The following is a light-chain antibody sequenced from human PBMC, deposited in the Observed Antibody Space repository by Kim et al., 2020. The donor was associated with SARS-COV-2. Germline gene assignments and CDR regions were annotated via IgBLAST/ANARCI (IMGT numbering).Light chain of an antibody. CDR3: QQRTTWLT. V-gene: IGKV3-11*01. Sequence: SLSPGERATLSCRASQSVGSYLAWYQQKPGQAPRLIMYDASSRAPGIPARFSGSGSVTDFTLTIYSLEPEDAAVYYCQQRTTWLTFGGGTRVEIK. CDR1: QSVGSY. J-gene: IGKJ4*01. CDR2: DAS.